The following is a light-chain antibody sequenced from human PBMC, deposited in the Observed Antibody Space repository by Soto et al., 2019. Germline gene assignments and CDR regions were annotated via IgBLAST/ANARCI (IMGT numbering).Light chain of an antibody. CDR1: SSDVGSYNL. J-gene: IGLJ1*01. V-gene: IGLV2-23*01. Sequence: QSVLTQPASVSSSPGQSITISCTGTSSDVGSYNLVSWYQQHPGKAPKLMIYEGSKRPSGVSNRFSGSKSGNTASLTISGLQAEDEADYYCCSYAGSPYVFGTGTKVTVL. CDR2: EGS. CDR3: CSYAGSPYV.